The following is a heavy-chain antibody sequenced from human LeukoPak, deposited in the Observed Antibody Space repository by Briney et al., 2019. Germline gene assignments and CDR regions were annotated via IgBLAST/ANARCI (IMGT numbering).Heavy chain of an antibody. CDR1: GGSISSGSYY. J-gene: IGHJ4*02. V-gene: IGHV4-61*02. CDR3: ARVDDSSLTLDY. Sequence: PSETLSLTCTVSGGSISSGSYYWSWIRQPAGKGLEWIGRIYTSGSTNYNPSLKSRVTISVDTSKNQFSLKLSSVTAADTAVYYCARVDDSSLTLDYWGQGTLVTVSS. CDR2: IYTSGST. D-gene: IGHD6-13*01.